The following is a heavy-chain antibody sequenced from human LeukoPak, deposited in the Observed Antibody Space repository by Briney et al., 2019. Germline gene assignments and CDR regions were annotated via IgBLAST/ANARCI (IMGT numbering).Heavy chain of an antibody. Sequence: GGSLRLSCAASGFTFSDHYMDWVRQAPGKGLEWVANIKQDGSEKYYVDSVKGRFTISRDNAKNSLYLQMNSLRAEDTAVYYCARPLGGSDCWGQGTLVTVSS. CDR2: IKQDGSEK. J-gene: IGHJ4*02. V-gene: IGHV3-7*03. CDR1: GFTFSDHY. CDR3: ARPLGGSDC. D-gene: IGHD3-10*01.